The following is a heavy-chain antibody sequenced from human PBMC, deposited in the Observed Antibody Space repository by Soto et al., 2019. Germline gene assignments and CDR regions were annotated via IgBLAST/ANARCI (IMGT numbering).Heavy chain of an antibody. D-gene: IGHD3-10*01. V-gene: IGHV3-23*01. J-gene: IGHJ4*02. Sequence: EVQLLESGGGLVQPGGSLRLSCAASGFTFSSYAMSWVRQAPGKGLEWVSAISGSGGSTYYADSVKGRFTISRDNSKNTLYLQMNSLRAEDTAVYYCVEFQWFGELLSPSRFDYWGQGTLVTVSS. CDR3: VEFQWFGELLSPSRFDY. CDR1: GFTFSSYA. CDR2: ISGSGGST.